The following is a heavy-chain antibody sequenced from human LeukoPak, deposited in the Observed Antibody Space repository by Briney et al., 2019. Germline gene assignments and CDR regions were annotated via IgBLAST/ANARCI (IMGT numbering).Heavy chain of an antibody. CDR2: IYYSGGT. V-gene: IGHV4-59*08. CDR3: ASYGSPAGSFDY. CDR1: GGSISSYY. J-gene: IGHJ4*02. Sequence: SETLSLTCTVSGGSISSYYWSWIRQPPGKGLEWIGYIYYSGGTNYNPSLKSRVTISIDTSKNQFSLKLCSVTAADTAVYYCASYGSPAGSFDYWGQGTLVTVSS. D-gene: IGHD3-10*01.